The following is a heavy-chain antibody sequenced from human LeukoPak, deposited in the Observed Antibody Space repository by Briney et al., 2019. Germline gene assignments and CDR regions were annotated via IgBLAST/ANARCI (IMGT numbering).Heavy chain of an antibody. CDR3: ARVHLAVAGTGFDY. J-gene: IGHJ4*02. D-gene: IGHD6-19*01. V-gene: IGHV3-23*01. CDR1: GFTFSSYA. Sequence: PGGSLRLSCAASGFTFSSYAMSWVRQAPGKGLEWVSAISGSGGSTYYADSVKGRFTISRDNSKNSLYLQMNSLRAEDTAVYYCARVHLAVAGTGFDYWGQGTLVTVSS. CDR2: ISGSGGST.